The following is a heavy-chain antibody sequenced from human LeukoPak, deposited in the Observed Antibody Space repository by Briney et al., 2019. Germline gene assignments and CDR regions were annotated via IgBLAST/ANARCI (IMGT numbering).Heavy chain of an antibody. J-gene: IGHJ3*02. CDR1: GFTVSSNY. V-gene: IGHV3-53*01. D-gene: IGHD3-9*01. CDR3: ARVSYRAPLRYFDWLSPGGAFDI. Sequence: GGSLRLSCAASGFTVSSNYMSWVRQAPGEGLEWVSVIYSGGSTYYADSVKGRFTISRDNSKNTLYLQMNSLRAEDTAVYYCARVSYRAPLRYFDWLSPGGAFDISGQGTMVTVSS. CDR2: IYSGGST.